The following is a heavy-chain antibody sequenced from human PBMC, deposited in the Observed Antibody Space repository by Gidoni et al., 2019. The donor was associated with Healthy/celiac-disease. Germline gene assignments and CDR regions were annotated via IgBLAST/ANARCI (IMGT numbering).Heavy chain of an antibody. CDR2: SNRDGSRT. CDR1: GFTFSSYW. D-gene: IGHD5-18*01. Sequence: EVQLVESGGGLVQPGGSLRLSCAASGFTFSSYWMHWVRQAPGKGLVWVLRSNRDGSRTSYADSVKGRLTSSRENAKNTLYLQMNSLRAEDTAVYYCARDLAGYSYGTAFGYWGQGTLVTVSS. CDR3: ARDLAGYSYGTAFGY. V-gene: IGHV3-74*01. J-gene: IGHJ4*02.